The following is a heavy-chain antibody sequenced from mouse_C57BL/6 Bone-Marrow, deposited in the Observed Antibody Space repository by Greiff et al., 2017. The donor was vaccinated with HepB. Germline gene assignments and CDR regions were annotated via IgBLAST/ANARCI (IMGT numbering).Heavy chain of an antibody. Sequence: QVQLKQPGAELVKPGASVKVSCKASGYTFTSYWMHWVKQRPGQGLEWIGRIHPSDSDTNYNQKFKGKATLTVDKSSSTAYMQLSSLTSEDSAVYYCAIPLGRTWFAYWGQGTLVTVSA. J-gene: IGHJ3*01. V-gene: IGHV1-74*01. CDR2: IHPSDSDT. D-gene: IGHD4-1*01. CDR1: GYTFTSYW. CDR3: AIPLGRTWFAY.